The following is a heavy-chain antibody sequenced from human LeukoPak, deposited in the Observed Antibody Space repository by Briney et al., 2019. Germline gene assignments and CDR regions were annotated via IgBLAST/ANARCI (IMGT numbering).Heavy chain of an antibody. CDR3: TKEIANDNWYYFDS. Sequence: GGSLRLSCAASGFTSSNYGMSWVRQAPGKGLEWVSGISNSASTTSYAESVRGRFTISRDNSKNTLYLQMSSLRVEDTAVYFCTKEIANDNWYYFDSWGQGTLVTVSS. CDR2: ISNSASTT. CDR1: GFTSSNYG. V-gene: IGHV3-23*01. D-gene: IGHD1-1*01. J-gene: IGHJ4*02.